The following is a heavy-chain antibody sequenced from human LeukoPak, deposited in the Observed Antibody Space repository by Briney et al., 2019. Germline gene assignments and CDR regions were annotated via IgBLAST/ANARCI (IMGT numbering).Heavy chain of an antibody. CDR1: GFTFSDYY. CDR2: ISSSGSTI. V-gene: IGHV3-11*01. D-gene: IGHD5-12*01. CDR3: ARDLVATIIKTACGMDV. J-gene: IGHJ6*02. Sequence: SVGSLRLSCAASGFTFSDYYMSWIRQAPGKGLEWVSYISSSGSTIYYADSVKGRFTISRDNAKNSLYLQMNILRAEDTAVYYCARDLVATIIKTACGMDVWGQGTTVTVSS.